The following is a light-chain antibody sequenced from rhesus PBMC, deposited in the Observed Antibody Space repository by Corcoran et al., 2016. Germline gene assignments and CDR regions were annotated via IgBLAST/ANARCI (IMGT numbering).Light chain of an antibody. CDR1: QDITTY. Sequence: DIQMTQSPSSLSASVGDTVTITCRSGQDITTYLAWYQQKPGKPPKTLIYSANRLETGVPIRFAARGSGTDFTLTIRRLQPEDFASYYCEQHYTYPRTFGQGTKVEIK. V-gene: IGKV1S16*01. CDR2: SAN. CDR3: EQHYTYPRT. J-gene: IGKJ1*01.